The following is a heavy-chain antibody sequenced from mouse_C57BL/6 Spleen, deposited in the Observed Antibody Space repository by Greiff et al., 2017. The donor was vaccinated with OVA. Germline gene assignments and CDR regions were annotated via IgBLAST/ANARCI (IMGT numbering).Heavy chain of an antibody. V-gene: IGHV1-26*01. D-gene: IGHD3-1*01. CDR2: INPNNGGT. Sequence: VQLQQSGPELVKPGASVKISCKASGYTFTDYYMNWVKQSHGKSLEWIGDINPNNGGTSYNQKFKGKATLTVDKSSSTAYMELRSLTSEDSAVYYCARELVYWGQGTTLTVSS. J-gene: IGHJ2*01. CDR1: GYTFTDYY. CDR3: ARELVY.